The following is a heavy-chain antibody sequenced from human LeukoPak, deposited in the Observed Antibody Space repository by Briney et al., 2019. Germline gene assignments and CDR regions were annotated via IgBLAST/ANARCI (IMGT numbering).Heavy chain of an antibody. J-gene: IGHJ3*02. D-gene: IGHD4-17*01. CDR3: AREGDGDYGDAFDI. V-gene: IGHV4-59*01. CDR2: IYYSGST. Sequence: PSETLSLTCTVSGGSISSYYWSWIRQPPGKGLEWIGYIYYSGSTNYNPSLKSRVTISVDTSKNQFSLKLSSVTAADTAVYYCAREGDGDYGDAFDIWGQGTMVTVSS. CDR1: GGSISSYY.